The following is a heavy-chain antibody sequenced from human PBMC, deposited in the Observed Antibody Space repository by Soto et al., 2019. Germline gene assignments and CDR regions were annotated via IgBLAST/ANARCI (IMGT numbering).Heavy chain of an antibody. Sequence: GGSLRLSCAASGFTFSNAWMSWVRQAPGKGLEWGGRIKSKTDGGTTDYAAPVKGRFTISRDASKNTLYLQMNSLKTEDTAVYYCTTHPSTYYYDSSGYYQCVFDYWGQGTLVTVSS. CDR1: GFTFSNAW. J-gene: IGHJ4*02. D-gene: IGHD3-22*01. CDR3: TTHPSTYYYDSSGYYQCVFDY. V-gene: IGHV3-15*01. CDR2: IKSKTDGGTT.